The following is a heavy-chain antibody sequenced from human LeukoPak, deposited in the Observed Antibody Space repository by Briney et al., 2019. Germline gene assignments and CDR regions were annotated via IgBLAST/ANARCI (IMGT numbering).Heavy chain of an antibody. D-gene: IGHD3-10*01. CDR2: ISGGDDTT. CDR1: GFIFSNYA. Sequence: GSLRLSCAASGFIFSNYAMTWVRQGPGKGLEWVSTISGGDDTTTYGDSVKGRFTISRDNSNNTVYLQMDSLRVDDTAVYYCAKDLSLLDWFGEPDAFDFWGQGTMVTASS. CDR3: AKDLSLLDWFGEPDAFDF. J-gene: IGHJ3*01. V-gene: IGHV3-23*01.